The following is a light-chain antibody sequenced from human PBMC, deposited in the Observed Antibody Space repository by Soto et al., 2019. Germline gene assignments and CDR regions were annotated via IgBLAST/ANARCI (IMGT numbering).Light chain of an antibody. CDR3: QQRSNWPPYT. CDR2: DAS. V-gene: IGKV3-11*01. Sequence: EIVLTQSPATLSLSPGERATLSCRASQSVSSYLAWYQQKPGQAPRLLIYDASTRATGIPARFSGSGSGTDFTLTIRSLEPEDFAVYYCQQRSNWPPYTFGQGTKLEIK. J-gene: IGKJ2*01. CDR1: QSVSSY.